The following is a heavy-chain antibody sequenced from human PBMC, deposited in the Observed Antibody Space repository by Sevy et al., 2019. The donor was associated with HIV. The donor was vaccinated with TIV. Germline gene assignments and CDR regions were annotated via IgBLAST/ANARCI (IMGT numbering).Heavy chain of an antibody. CDR2: IKSITDGGTT. CDR1: GFTFSNAW. J-gene: IGHJ6*02. D-gene: IGHD3-10*01. Sequence: GGSLRLSCAASGFTFSNAWMSWVRQAPGKGLEWVGRIKSITDGGTTDYAAPVKGRFSISRDDSKNTQYLQINSLKTEDTAVYYCTSRITMVRGVLPQYYYGMDVWGQGTTVTVSS. CDR3: TSRITMVRGVLPQYYYGMDV. V-gene: IGHV3-15*01.